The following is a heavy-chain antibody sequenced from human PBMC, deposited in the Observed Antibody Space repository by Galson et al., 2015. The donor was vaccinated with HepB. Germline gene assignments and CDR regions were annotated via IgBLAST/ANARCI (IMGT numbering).Heavy chain of an antibody. CDR1: GYTFTSYY. J-gene: IGHJ4*02. CDR2: INPSGGSA. V-gene: IGHV1-46*03. CDR3: ARGIAAAGLGFDY. Sequence: SVKVSCKASGYTFTSYYMHWVRQAPGQGLEWMGIINPSGGSASYAQKFQGRVTMTRDTSTSTVYTELSSLRSEDTAVYYCARGIAAAGLGFDYWGQETLVTVSS. D-gene: IGHD6-13*01.